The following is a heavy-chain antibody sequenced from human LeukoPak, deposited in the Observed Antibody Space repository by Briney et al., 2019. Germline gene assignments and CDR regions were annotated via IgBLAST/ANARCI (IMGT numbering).Heavy chain of an antibody. D-gene: IGHD6-6*01. V-gene: IGHV4-39*07. CDR1: GGSISSSSYY. CDR2: IYYSGST. J-gene: IGHJ4*02. Sequence: SETLSLTCTVSGGSISSSSYYWGWIRQPPGKGLEWIGSIYYSGSTYYNPSLKSRVTMSIDTSKNQFSLKLSSVTAADTAVYYCARDDGVAARPDYFDYWGQGTLVTVSS. CDR3: ARDDGVAARPDYFDY.